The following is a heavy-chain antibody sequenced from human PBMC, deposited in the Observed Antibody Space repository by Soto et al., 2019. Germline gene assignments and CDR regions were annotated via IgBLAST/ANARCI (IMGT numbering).Heavy chain of an antibody. CDR2: INPSGST. J-gene: IGHJ5*02. Sequence: SSTLSLTCAVYGGSFSGYYWRWIRQPPGKVLEWIGEINPSGSTNYNPSLTSRVTISVDTSKNQFSVKLSSVTAADTAVYYCARGLGVYAPSWFDPWGQGTLVTVSS. CDR3: ARGLGVYAPSWFDP. D-gene: IGHD2-8*01. V-gene: IGHV4-34*01. CDR1: GGSFSGYY.